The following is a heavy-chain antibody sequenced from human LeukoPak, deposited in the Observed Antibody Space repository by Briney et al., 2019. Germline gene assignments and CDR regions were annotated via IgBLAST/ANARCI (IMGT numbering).Heavy chain of an antibody. D-gene: IGHD6-6*01. J-gene: IGHJ5*02. V-gene: IGHV1-3*01. CDR3: ARRSYSSYNWFDP. CDR2: INAGNGNT. CDR1: GYTFTSYY. Sequence: ASVKVSCKASGYTFTSYYMHWVRQAPGQRLEWMGWINAGNGNTKYSQKFQGRVTITRDTSASTAYMELSSLRSEDTAVYYCARRSYSSYNWFDPWGQGTLVTVSS.